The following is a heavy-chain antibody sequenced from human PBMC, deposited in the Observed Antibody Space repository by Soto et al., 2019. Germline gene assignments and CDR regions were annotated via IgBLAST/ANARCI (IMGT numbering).Heavy chain of an antibody. D-gene: IGHD6-6*01. CDR2: IYDSESA. V-gene: IGHV4-31*03. Sequence: QVQLQESGPGLVKPSQTLSLTCSVSGESINRGGYYWSWIRHHPGKGLEWIGYIYDSESAYYNPSLKSRVTISMDTSKNHFAMRLSSVTAADTAVYYCARASSSSSAADYWGQGTQVTVSS. J-gene: IGHJ4*02. CDR3: ARASSSSSAADY. CDR1: GESINRGGYY.